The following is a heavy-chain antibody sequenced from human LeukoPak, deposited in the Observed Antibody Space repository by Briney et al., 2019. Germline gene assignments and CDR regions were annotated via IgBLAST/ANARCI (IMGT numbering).Heavy chain of an antibody. V-gene: IGHV3-48*03. D-gene: IGHD5-18*01. CDR1: GFIFSSYE. Sequence: PGGSLRLSCEASGFIFSSYEMNWVRQAPGKGLEWVSYISSSGSTKYYADSVKGRFTISRENAKNSLYLQMNSLRAGDTAVYYCARGWGRGYSYAKSLDVWGKGTTVTISS. CDR3: ARGWGRGYSYAKSLDV. CDR2: ISSSGSTK. J-gene: IGHJ6*04.